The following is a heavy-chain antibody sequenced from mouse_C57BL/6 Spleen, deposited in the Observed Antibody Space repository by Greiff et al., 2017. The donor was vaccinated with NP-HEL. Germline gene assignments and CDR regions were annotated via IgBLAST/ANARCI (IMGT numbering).Heavy chain of an antibody. J-gene: IGHJ4*01. CDR1: GYTFTDYY. D-gene: IGHD2-2*01. Sequence: EVQLQQSGPELVKPGASVKISCKASGYTFTDYYMNWVKQSHGKSLEWIGDINPNNGGTSYNQKFKGKATLTVDKSSSTAYMELRSLTSEDSAVYYCARWLERAMDDWGQGTSVTVSS. CDR2: INPNNGGT. CDR3: ARWLERAMDD. V-gene: IGHV1-26*01.